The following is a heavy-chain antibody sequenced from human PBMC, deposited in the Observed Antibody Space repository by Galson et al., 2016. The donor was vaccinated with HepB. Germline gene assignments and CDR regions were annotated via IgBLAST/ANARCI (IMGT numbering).Heavy chain of an antibody. CDR2: INPNTGDT. J-gene: IGHJ6*03. Sequence: SVKVSCKASGYTFTDYYFMYRVRQAPGQGLEWIGRINPNTGDTNYAQKLQGRVTMTRDTSISTAYMDLTRLTDEDTAVYYCARDKGEAGGQHYFYMDVWGKGTTVTVSS. D-gene: IGHD2-8*02. CDR1: GYTFTDYY. V-gene: IGHV1-2*06. CDR3: ARDKGEAGGQHYFYMDV.